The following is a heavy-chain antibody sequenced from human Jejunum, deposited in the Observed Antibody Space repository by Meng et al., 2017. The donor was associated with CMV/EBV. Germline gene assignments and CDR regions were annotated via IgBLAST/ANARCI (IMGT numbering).Heavy chain of an antibody. D-gene: IGHD5-12*01. Sequence: FSPYYWSWIRQTPGKGLEWMGEINQSGSTNYSPSLKSRVTISLDMSNNHFSLQLSSVTAADTGVYYCARGAWRRVPPLSFYNAIDIWGQGTTVTVSS. CDR2: INQSGST. J-gene: IGHJ6*02. CDR1: FSPYY. V-gene: IGHV4-34*01. CDR3: ARGAWRRVPPLSFYNAIDI.